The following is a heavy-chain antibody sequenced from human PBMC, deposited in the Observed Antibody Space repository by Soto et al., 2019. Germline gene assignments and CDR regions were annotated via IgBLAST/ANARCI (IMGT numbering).Heavy chain of an antibody. CDR1: GLTFSRHA. V-gene: IGHV3-23*01. J-gene: IGHJ5*01. CDR3: AKKPNGFDS. Sequence: EVQLLESGGGSVQPGGSLRLSCAAGGLTFSRHAMAWVRQAPGKGLEWLSSISESSSSTYYADSVKGRFTISKDNSKNMLYLQMNSLRAEDTAVYYCAKKPNGFDSWGQGTLVTVSS. CDR2: ISESSSST.